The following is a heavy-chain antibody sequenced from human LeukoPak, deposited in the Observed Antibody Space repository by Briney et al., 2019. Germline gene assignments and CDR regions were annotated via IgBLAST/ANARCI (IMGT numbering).Heavy chain of an antibody. CDR3: ARDALYYDSRYMDV. CDR2: IYYSGST. Sequence: SETLSLTCTVSGASISGSSHYFWGWIRQPPGKGLEWIGYIYYSGSTNYKPSLKSRVTISVDTSKNQFSLKLSSVTAADTAVYYCARDALYYDSRYMDVWGKGTTVTVSS. V-gene: IGHV4-61*01. D-gene: IGHD3-22*01. CDR1: GASISGSSHYF. J-gene: IGHJ6*03.